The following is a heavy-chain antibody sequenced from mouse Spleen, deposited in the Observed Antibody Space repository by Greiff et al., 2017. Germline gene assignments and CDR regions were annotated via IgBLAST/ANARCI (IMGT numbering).Heavy chain of an antibody. V-gene: IGHV5-17*01. J-gene: IGHJ1*03. CDR2: ISSGSSTI. Sequence: EVQLQESGGGLVKPGGSLKLSCAASGFTFSDYGMHWVRQAPEKGLEWVAYISSGSSTIYYADTVKGRFTITRDNAKNTLFLQMTSLRSEDTAMYYCARQKDWYFDVWGTGTTVTVSS. CDR3: ARQKDWYFDV. CDR1: GFTFSDYG.